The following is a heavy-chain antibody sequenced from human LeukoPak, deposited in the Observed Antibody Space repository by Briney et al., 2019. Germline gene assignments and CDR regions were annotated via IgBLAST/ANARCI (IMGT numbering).Heavy chain of an antibody. CDR3: ARDSAAAASFDY. D-gene: IGHD6-13*01. V-gene: IGHV3-33*01. CDR2: IWYHGSNK. Sequence: GGSLRLSCAASGFTFSSYGMHWVRQAPGKGLEWVAVIWYHGSNKYYADSVKGRFTISGDNSKNTLYMQMNSLRAEDTDVYYCARDSAAAASFDYWGQGTLVTVSS. J-gene: IGHJ4*02. CDR1: GFTFSSYG.